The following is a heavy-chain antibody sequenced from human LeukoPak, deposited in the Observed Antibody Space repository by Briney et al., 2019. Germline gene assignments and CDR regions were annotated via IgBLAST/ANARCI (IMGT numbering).Heavy chain of an antibody. Sequence: SETLSFTCAVSGVSINNCCYYWHWIRQRPGKGVEWNAYKYYRGNTRKNSCIRSRITISLNTSKNQFSMRLTSVTAAVSDVYYCARGRSYGFDLVSWRQGALLSVSS. V-gene: IGHV4-61*01. D-gene: IGHD5-18*01. CDR2: KYYRGNT. J-gene: IGHJ4*02. CDR3: ARGRSYGFDLVS. CDR1: GVSINNCCYY.